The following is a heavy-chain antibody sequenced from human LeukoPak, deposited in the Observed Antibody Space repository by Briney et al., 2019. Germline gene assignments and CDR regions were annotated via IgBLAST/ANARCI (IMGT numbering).Heavy chain of an antibody. V-gene: IGHV3-30*02. CDR1: GFTFSSYG. Sequence: GGSLRLSCAASGFTFSSYGMHWVRQAPGKGLEWVAFIRYDGSNKYYADSVKGRFTISRDNSKNTLYLQMNSLRAEDTAVYYCARPLGYDSSGYYSPSVGYWGQGTLVTVSP. CDR2: IRYDGSNK. J-gene: IGHJ4*02. D-gene: IGHD3-22*01. CDR3: ARPLGYDSSGYYSPSVGY.